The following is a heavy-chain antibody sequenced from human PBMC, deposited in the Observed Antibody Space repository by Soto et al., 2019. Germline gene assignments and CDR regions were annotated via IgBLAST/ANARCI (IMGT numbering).Heavy chain of an antibody. J-gene: IGHJ4*02. V-gene: IGHV3-30*18. CDR2: ISHDGSNT. CDR1: GFTFSNYG. D-gene: IGHD5-18*01. Sequence: GGSLRLSCAASGFTFSNYGMHWVRQAPGKGLEWLAFISHDGSNTYYADSVKGRFTISRDNSKNTLYLQMNSLRAEDTAVFYCAKENKIPLWLHYFDYWGQGTLVTVSS. CDR3: AKENKIPLWLHYFDY.